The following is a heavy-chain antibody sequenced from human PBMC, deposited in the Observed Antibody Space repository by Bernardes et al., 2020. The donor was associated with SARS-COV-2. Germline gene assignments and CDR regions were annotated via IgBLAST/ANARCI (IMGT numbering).Heavy chain of an antibody. J-gene: IGHJ5*02. CDR2: ISGYNGNT. Sequence: ASVKVSCKASGYAFNNYGISWVRQAPGQGLEWLGWISGYNGNTNYALKIKDRVTMTTDTSTNTAYMELRSLRSDDTAIYYCARVVYSWFWFDPWGQGTLVTVSS. D-gene: IGHD5-18*01. CDR3: ARVVYSWFWFDP. CDR1: GYAFNNYG. V-gene: IGHV1-18*01.